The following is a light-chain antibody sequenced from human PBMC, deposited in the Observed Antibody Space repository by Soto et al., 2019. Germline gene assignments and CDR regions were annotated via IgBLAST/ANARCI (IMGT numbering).Light chain of an antibody. CDR2: AAS. CDR1: QSISSY. Sequence: DIQMTQSPSSLSASVGDRVTITCRASQSISSYLNWYEQKPGKAPQLLIYAASSLQSGVPSRFSGSGSGTDFTLTISSLQPEDFATYLCQQSYSTPYTFGQGTKLEIK. J-gene: IGKJ2*01. CDR3: QQSYSTPYT. V-gene: IGKV1-39*01.